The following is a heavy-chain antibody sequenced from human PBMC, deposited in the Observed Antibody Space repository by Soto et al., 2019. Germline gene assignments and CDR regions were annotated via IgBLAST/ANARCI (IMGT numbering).Heavy chain of an antibody. CDR3: ARESSSSCHDY. D-gene: IGHD6-13*01. CDR1: GYTFTSYG. V-gene: IGHV1-18*01. Sequence: QVQLVQYGAEVKKPGASVKVSCKASGYTFTSYGISWVRQAPGQGLEWMGWISAYNGNTNYAQKLQGRVTRTTDTSTSTAYRELRSLRSDDTAVYSCARESSSSCHDYWGQGTLVTVSS. CDR2: ISAYNGNT. J-gene: IGHJ4*02.